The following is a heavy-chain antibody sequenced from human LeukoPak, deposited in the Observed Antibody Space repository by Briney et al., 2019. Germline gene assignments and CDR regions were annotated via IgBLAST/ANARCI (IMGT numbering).Heavy chain of an antibody. CDR2: ISTGGDRA. V-gene: IGHV3-23*01. Sequence: GGSLRLSCAASGFTFRNYAMDWVRQAPGKGLEWVSAISTGGDRAYYADSVKGRFTTSRDNSKNTLYLQMNSLRAEDTAVYYCARENSSGWPVGAFDIWGQGTMVTVSS. D-gene: IGHD6-19*01. J-gene: IGHJ3*02. CDR3: ARENSSGWPVGAFDI. CDR1: GFTFRNYA.